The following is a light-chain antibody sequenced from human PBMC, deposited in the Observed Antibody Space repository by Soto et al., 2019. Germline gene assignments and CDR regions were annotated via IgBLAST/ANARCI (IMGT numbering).Light chain of an antibody. CDR1: QSISSY. CDR3: QQSYSTPQT. CDR2: AAS. V-gene: IGKV1-39*01. J-gene: IGKJ2*01. Sequence: DIQMTQSPSSLSASVGDRVTITCRASQSISSYLNWYQQKPGKAPNLLIYAASSLQSGVPSKFSGSGSATDYTLTISSLQPEDFATYYCQQSYSTPQTFGQGTKVDIK.